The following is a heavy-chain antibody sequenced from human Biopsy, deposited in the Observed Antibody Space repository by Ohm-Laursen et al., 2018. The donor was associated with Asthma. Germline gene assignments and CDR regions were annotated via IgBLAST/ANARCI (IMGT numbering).Heavy chain of an antibody. J-gene: IGHJ5*02. Sequence: SLRLSCTASGFTFHNYVMHWVRQAPGKGLEWVAVIWYDGSQKYYADSVKGRFTISRDNSKNTLYLQMNSLRAEDTAAYYCARGREGSRTYYNPHWFDPWGQGTLVTVSS. V-gene: IGHV3-33*08. CDR3: ARGREGSRTYYNPHWFDP. CDR2: IWYDGSQK. D-gene: IGHD3-10*01. CDR1: GFTFHNYV.